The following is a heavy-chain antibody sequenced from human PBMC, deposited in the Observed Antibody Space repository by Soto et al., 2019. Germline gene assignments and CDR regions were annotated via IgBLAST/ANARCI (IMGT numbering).Heavy chain of an antibody. D-gene: IGHD2-21*02. V-gene: IGHV1-46*01. CDR2: VNPSGGHT. Sequence: QVQLVQSGAEVKKPGASVKVSCKASGDTFTDYYIHWVRQAPGQGLEWMGTVNPSGGHTTYAQHCLGRMTMTRDTSTSTLYMELTSLTSEDTAVYYCVRGGHVVVVTAALDYWGQGTLVTVSS. CDR3: VRGGHVVVVTAALDY. CDR1: GDTFTDYY. J-gene: IGHJ4*02.